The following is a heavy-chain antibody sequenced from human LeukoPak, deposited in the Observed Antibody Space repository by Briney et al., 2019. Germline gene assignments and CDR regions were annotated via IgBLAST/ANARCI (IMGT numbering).Heavy chain of an antibody. CDR2: IIPILGIA. CDR1: GGTFSSYT. D-gene: IGHD4-17*01. CDR3: ASPYGDHSD. V-gene: IGHV1-69*02. J-gene: IGHJ4*02. Sequence: ASVKVSCEVSGGTFSSYTISWVRQAPGQGLEWMGRIIPILGIANYAQKFQGRVTITADKSTSTAYMELSSLRSEDTAVYYCASPYGDHSDWGQGTLVTVSS.